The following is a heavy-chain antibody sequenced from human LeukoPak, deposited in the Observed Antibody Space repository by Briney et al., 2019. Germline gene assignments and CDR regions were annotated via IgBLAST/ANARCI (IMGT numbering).Heavy chain of an antibody. CDR1: GSRFTFGNFG. Sequence: GGSLRLSCEASGSRFTFGNFGMSWVRQAPGEGLEWLSGISGSGQYTYYADSVKGRFTISRDNSKNTLYIEMNSLRAEDTAVYYCAKDGSWGDYYFYFYMDVWGKGTTVTVSS. CDR3: AKDGSWGDYYFYFYMDV. V-gene: IGHV3-23*01. J-gene: IGHJ6*03. CDR2: ISGSGQYT. D-gene: IGHD3-16*01.